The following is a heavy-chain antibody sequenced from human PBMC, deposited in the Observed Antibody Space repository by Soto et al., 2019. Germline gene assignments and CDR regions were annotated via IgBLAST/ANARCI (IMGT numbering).Heavy chain of an antibody. CDR2: IYSGGST. J-gene: IGHJ4*02. D-gene: IGHD6-13*01. Sequence: GGSLRLSCAASGFTVRSNYMSWVRQAPGKGLEWVSVIYSGGSTYYADSVKGRFTISRHNSKNTLYLQMNSLRAEDTAVYYCARGLIAAAGTCFDYWGQGTLVTVSS. CDR3: ARGLIAAAGTCFDY. CDR1: GFTVRSNY. V-gene: IGHV3-53*04.